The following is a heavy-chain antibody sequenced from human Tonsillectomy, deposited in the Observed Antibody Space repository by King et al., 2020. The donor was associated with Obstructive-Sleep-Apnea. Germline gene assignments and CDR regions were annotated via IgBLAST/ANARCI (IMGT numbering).Heavy chain of an antibody. CDR2: FDPEDGET. J-gene: IGHJ4*02. CDR1: GYTLTELS. V-gene: IGHV1-24*01. Sequence: QLVQSGAEVKKPGASVKVSCKVFGYTLTELSVQWVRQAPGKGLEWLGGFDPEDGETIYSQKFQGRVTVTEDTSTETAYMILSSLRSQDTAVYYCAAREGFAELRVPNYWGQGPLVTVSS. CDR3: AAREGFAELRVPNY. D-gene: IGHD3-10*01.